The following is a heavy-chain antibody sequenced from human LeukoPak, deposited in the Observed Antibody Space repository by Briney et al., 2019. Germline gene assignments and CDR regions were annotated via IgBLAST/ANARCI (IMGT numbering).Heavy chain of an antibody. CDR3: AKDHTGLGYCSSTSCYGFDY. CDR1: GFTFSSYA. Sequence: PGGCLRLSCAASGFTFSSYAMSWVRQAPGKGLEWVSAISGSGGSTYYADSVEGRFTISRDNSKNTLYLQMNSLRAEDTAVYYCAKDHTGLGYCSSTSCYGFDYWGQGTLVTVSS. J-gene: IGHJ4*02. D-gene: IGHD2-2*01. CDR2: ISGSGGST. V-gene: IGHV3-23*01.